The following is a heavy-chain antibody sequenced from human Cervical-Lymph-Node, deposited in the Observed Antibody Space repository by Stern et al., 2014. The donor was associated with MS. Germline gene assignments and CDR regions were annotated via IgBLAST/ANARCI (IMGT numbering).Heavy chain of an antibody. Sequence: QLQLQESGPGLVKPSETLSLTCTVSGGSISSSSYYWGWIRQPPGKGLEWIGRIYYSGSTYYNPSLKRRVTIPVDTYKNQFSLKLSSVTAADTAVYYCARRAPPYYYDSSGYYLDYWGQGTLVTVSS. CDR3: ARRAPPYYYDSSGYYLDY. CDR2: IYYSGST. D-gene: IGHD3-22*01. CDR1: GGSISSSSYY. V-gene: IGHV4-39*01. J-gene: IGHJ4*02.